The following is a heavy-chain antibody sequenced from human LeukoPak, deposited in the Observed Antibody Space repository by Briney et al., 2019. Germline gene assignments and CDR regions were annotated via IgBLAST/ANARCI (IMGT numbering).Heavy chain of an antibody. CDR2: IYNSGST. CDR1: GGSISSGGYY. Sequence: PSETLSLTCTVSGGSISSGGYYWSWIRQHPGKGLEWIGYIYNSGSTYYNPSLKSRVTISVDTSKNQFSLKLSSVTAEDTAVYYCARVVVVVPAATKVYYYYYMDVWGKGTTVTVSS. CDR3: ARVVVVVPAATKVYYYYYMDV. J-gene: IGHJ6*03. V-gene: IGHV4-31*03. D-gene: IGHD2-2*01.